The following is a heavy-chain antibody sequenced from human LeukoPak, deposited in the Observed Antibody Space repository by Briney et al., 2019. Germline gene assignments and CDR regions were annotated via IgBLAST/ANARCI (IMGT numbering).Heavy chain of an antibody. CDR2: IHYSGST. J-gene: IGHJ4*02. CDR3: ARVGSGSSYYFDS. D-gene: IGHD3-10*01. V-gene: IGHV4-59*08. CDR1: GSMYNYY. Sequence: SETLSLTCTVSGSMYNYYWSWIRQPPGKGLEWIGYIHYSGSTNYNPSLKSRVTMSLDTSKNQVSLKLNSVTAADTAVYYCARVGSGSSYYFDSWGQGSLVTVSS.